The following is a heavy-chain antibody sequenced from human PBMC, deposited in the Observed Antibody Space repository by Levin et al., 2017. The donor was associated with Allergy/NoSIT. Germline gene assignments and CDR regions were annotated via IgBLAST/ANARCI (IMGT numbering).Heavy chain of an antibody. CDR1: GGSISSSNW. V-gene: IGHV4-4*02. CDR3: ARSTYYDILTGRGGANWFDP. J-gene: IGHJ5*02. D-gene: IGHD3-9*01. CDR2: IYHSGST. Sequence: SETLSLTCAVSGGSISSSNWWSWVRQPPGKGLEWIGEIYHSGSTNYNPSLKSRVTISVDKSKNQFSLKLSSVTAADTAVYYCARSTYYDILTGRGGANWFDPWGQGTLVTVSS.